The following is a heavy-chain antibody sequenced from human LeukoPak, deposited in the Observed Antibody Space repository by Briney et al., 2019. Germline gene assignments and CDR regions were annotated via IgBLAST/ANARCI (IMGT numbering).Heavy chain of an antibody. J-gene: IGHJ4*02. CDR3: ARAGRNDWVPNY. CDR2: VSYSGNT. CDR1: GGSISGYY. D-gene: IGHD1-1*01. V-gene: IGHV4-59*01. Sequence: SETLSLTCTVSGGSISGYYWTWIRQPPGKGLEWIGYVSYSGNTNYNPSLKSRVTISVHTSKKQLSLRLSSVTAADTAVYYCARAGRNDWVPNYWGQGTLVTVSS.